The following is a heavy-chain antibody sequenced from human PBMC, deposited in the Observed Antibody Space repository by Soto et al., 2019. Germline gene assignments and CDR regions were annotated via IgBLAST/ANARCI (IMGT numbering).Heavy chain of an antibody. CDR3: AWTPNYYDSSGYNSWSYGMDV. J-gene: IGHJ6*02. V-gene: IGHV1-69*12. CDR1: GGTFSSYA. D-gene: IGHD3-22*01. Sequence: QVQLVQSGAEVKKPGSSVKVSCKASGGTFSSYAISWVRQAPGQGLEWMGGIIPIFGTANYAQKFQGRVTITADESTSTAYMELSSLRSEDTAVYYCAWTPNYYDSSGYNSWSYGMDVWGQGTTVTVSS. CDR2: IIPIFGTA.